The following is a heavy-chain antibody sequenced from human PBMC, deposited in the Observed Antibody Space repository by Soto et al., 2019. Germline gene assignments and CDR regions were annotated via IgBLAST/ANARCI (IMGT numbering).Heavy chain of an antibody. CDR2: ISGSGASI. CDR1: GFTFSSYV. CDR3: AKDGLGSCTGGTCYGSDY. J-gene: IGHJ4*02. Sequence: EVQLLESGGNLVQPGGSLRLFCAASGFTFSSYVMRWVRQAPGKGLEWVSTISGSGASIYDADSVKGRFTISRDNSKNTVYLQMNSLRAEDTAVYYCAKDGLGSCTGGTCYGSDYWGQGTLVTVSS. V-gene: IGHV3-23*01. D-gene: IGHD2-15*01.